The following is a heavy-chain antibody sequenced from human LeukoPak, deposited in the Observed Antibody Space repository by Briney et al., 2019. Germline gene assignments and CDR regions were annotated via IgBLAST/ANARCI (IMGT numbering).Heavy chain of an antibody. J-gene: IGHJ4*02. D-gene: IGHD6-13*01. Sequence: GGSLRLSCAASGLTFISYAMTWVRQAPGKGLEWVSVVSGSGGSTYYGDSVKGRFTISRDNSKNTVYLQMNSLRAEDTAVYYCAKTGAFSSSWYYFDFWGQGTLVTVSS. CDR3: AKTGAFSSSWYYFDF. CDR2: VSGSGGST. CDR1: GLTFISYA. V-gene: IGHV3-23*01.